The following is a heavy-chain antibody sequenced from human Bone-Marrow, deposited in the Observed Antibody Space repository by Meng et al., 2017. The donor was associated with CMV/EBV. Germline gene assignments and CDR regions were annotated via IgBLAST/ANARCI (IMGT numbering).Heavy chain of an antibody. Sequence: GESLKISCAASGYSFTSYWIGWVRQTPGKGLEWMGIIYPGDSETCYSQSFHGQVTISADNSISTDYLQWSNLKASDTAMYYCARPLAAAGDSGMDVWGQGTTVTVSS. D-gene: IGHD6-13*01. CDR1: GYSFTSYW. J-gene: IGHJ6*02. CDR3: ARPLAAAGDSGMDV. CDR2: IYPGDSET. V-gene: IGHV5-51*01.